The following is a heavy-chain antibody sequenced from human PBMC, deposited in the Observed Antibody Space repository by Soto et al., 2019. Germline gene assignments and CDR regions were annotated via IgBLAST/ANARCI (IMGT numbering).Heavy chain of an antibody. CDR3: ATPGSIMIFAPAYYGMDV. CDR2: INPNSGGT. Sequence: QVQLVQSGAEVKKPGASVKVSCKASGYTFTGYYMHWVRQAPGQGLEWMGWINPNSGGTNYAQKFQCRVTMTWDTSISTAYMELSRLRSDVTAVYYCATPGSIMIFAPAYYGMDVWGQGTTVTVSS. V-gene: IGHV1-2*02. D-gene: IGHD3-3*01. CDR1: GYTFTGYY. J-gene: IGHJ6*02.